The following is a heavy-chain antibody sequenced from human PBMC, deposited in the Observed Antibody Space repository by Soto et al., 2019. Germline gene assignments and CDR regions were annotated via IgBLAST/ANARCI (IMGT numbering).Heavy chain of an antibody. CDR2: ISGSGGST. V-gene: IGHV3-23*01. CDR1: GFTFSSYA. CDR3: AKETTYDFWSGESNWFDP. J-gene: IGHJ5*02. D-gene: IGHD3-3*01. Sequence: EVQLLESGGGLVQPGGSLRLSCAASGFTFSSYAMSWVRQAPGKGLEWVSAISGSGGSTYYADSVKGRFTNSRDNSKNTLYLQMTRLRAEDTAVYYCAKETTYDFWSGESNWFDPWGQGTLVTVSS.